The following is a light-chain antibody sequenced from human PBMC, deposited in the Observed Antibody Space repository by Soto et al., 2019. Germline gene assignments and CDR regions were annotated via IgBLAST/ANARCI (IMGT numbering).Light chain of an antibody. V-gene: IGKV3-15*01. J-gene: IGKJ5*01. CDR2: GAS. CDR3: QQYNNWPIT. Sequence: EVVMTQSPATQSVSPGERATLSCRASQSVYSNLAWYQEKPGQAPRLLIYGASTRATGIAARFSGSGSGTEFTLTVSSLQSEDFAVYYCQQYNNWPITFGQGTRLEI. CDR1: QSVYSN.